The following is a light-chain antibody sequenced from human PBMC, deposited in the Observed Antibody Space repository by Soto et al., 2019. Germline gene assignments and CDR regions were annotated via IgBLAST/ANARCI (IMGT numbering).Light chain of an antibody. Sequence: QSALTQPASVSGSPGQSITISCTGTSSDIGGYNYVSWYQQHPGKAPKFLIYEVTNRPSGVSNRFSGSKSGNTASLTISGLQAEDEADYYCSSYTSSNTYVFGTGTKLTV. CDR3: SSYTSSNTYV. V-gene: IGLV2-14*01. CDR2: EVT. CDR1: SSDIGGYNY. J-gene: IGLJ1*01.